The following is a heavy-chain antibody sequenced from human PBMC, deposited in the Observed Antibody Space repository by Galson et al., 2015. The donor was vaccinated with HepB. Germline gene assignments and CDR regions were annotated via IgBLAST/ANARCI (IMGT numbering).Heavy chain of an antibody. CDR2: VDWGGTSA. Sequence: SLRLSCAASGFTFRSHWMHWVRQGPGKGLEWVSRVDWGGTSADYADSVKGRFTISRDNARETVSLQMSSLRAEDTGIYYCVRDRGYCVNGVCQGPQYDYWGQGTLVTVSS. CDR1: GFTFRSHW. V-gene: IGHV3-74*01. J-gene: IGHJ4*02. CDR3: VRDRGYCVNGVCQGPQYDY. D-gene: IGHD5/OR15-5a*01.